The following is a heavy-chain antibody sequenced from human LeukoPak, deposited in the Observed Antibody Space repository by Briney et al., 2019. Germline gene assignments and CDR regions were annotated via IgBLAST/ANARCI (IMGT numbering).Heavy chain of an antibody. D-gene: IGHD1-1*01. Sequence: PGGSLKLSCAASGFTFSVSTIHWVRQASGKGLEWVGRIRSKLNFYATAYAASVKGRFTISRDDSKNTAYLQMNNVKAEDTAVYYCTRLGYGIWGQGTMVTVSS. CDR3: TRLGYGI. CDR2: IRSKLNFYAT. CDR1: GFTFSVST. J-gene: IGHJ3*02. V-gene: IGHV3-73*01.